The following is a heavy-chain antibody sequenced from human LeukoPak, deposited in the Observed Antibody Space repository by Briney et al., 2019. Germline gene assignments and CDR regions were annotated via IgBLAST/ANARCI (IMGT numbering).Heavy chain of an antibody. V-gene: IGHV3-30*18. J-gene: IGHJ4*02. D-gene: IGHD5-24*01. Sequence: PGRSLRLSCAASGFTFSSYGMHWVRQAPGKGLEWVAVISYDGSNKYYADSVKGRFTISRDNSKNTLYLQMNSLRAEDTAVYYCAKSLETGGQGTLVTVSS. CDR2: ISYDGSNK. CDR1: GFTFSSYG. CDR3: AKSLET.